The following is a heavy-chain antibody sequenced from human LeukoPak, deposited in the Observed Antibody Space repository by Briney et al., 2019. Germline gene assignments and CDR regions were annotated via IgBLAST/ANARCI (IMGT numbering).Heavy chain of an antibody. J-gene: IGHJ4*02. CDR1: GSIFTNYW. V-gene: IGHV5-51*01. Sequence: GESLKISCQVSGSIFTNYWIGWVRQMPGKGLEWMGIIYPGDSDTRYSPSFQGQVTISADKSISTAYLQWSSLKASDTAIYYCARLGGAAAGLFPDYWGQGTLVTVSS. CDR2: IYPGDSDT. CDR3: ARLGGAAAGLFPDY. D-gene: IGHD6-13*01.